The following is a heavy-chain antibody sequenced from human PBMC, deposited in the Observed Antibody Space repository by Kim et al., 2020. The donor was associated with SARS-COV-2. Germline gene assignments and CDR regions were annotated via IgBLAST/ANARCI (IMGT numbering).Heavy chain of an antibody. Sequence: SETLSPTCTVSGGSISSYYWSWIRQPPGKGLEWIGYIYYSGSTNYNPSLKSRVTISVDTSKNQFSLKLSSVTAADTAVYYCARGLVGYCSGGSCYWFDPWGQGTLVTVSS. J-gene: IGHJ5*02. CDR3: ARGLVGYCSGGSCYWFDP. CDR2: IYYSGST. CDR1: GGSISSYY. V-gene: IGHV4-59*01. D-gene: IGHD2-15*01.